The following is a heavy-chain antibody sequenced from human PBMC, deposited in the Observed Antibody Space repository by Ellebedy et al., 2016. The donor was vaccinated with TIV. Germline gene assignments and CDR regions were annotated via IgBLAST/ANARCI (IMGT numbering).Heavy chain of an antibody. CDR2: ISSSSDYI. Sequence: GESLKISCAVSGFTFRCYRVNWVRHAPGTGLEWVSLISSSSDYIFYAAPVKGRFTISRDNAKNTVYLQMNSLRAEDTAVYYCARGWGNFDYWGQGTLGTVPS. V-gene: IGHV3-21*01. J-gene: IGHJ4*02. CDR3: ARGWGNFDY. CDR1: GFTFRCYR. D-gene: IGHD3-16*01.